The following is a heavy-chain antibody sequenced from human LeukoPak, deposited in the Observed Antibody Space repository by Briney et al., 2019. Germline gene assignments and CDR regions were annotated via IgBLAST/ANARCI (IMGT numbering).Heavy chain of an antibody. Sequence: SETLSLTCTVSGGSISGSSYYWGWIRQPPGKGLEWIGSIYYSGSTYYNPSLKSRVTISVDTSKNQFSLKLNSVTATDTAVYYCATHPPKLCTGGSCSDYWGQGTLVTVSS. CDR3: ATHPPKLCTGGSCSDY. CDR2: IYYSGST. CDR1: GGSISGSSYY. V-gene: IGHV4-39*01. D-gene: IGHD2-15*01. J-gene: IGHJ4*02.